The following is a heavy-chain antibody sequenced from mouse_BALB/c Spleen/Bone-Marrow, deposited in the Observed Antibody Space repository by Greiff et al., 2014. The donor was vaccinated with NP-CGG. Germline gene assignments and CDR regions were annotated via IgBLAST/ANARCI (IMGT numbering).Heavy chain of an antibody. CDR1: GFTFSSYA. J-gene: IGHJ2*01. CDR2: ISSGGSYT. V-gene: IGHV5-9-3*01. CDR3: ARGNYGYGNYFDY. Sequence: EVQRVESGGGLVKPGGSLKLSCAASGFTFSSYAMSWVRQTPEKGLEWVATISSGGSYTYYPDSVKGRFTISRDNAKNTLYLQMSSLRSEDTAMYYCARGNYGYGNYFDYWGQGTTLTVSS. D-gene: IGHD1-2*01.